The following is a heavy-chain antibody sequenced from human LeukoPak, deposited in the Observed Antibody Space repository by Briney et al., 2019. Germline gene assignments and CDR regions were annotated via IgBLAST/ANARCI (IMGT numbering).Heavy chain of an antibody. V-gene: IGHV4-34*01. J-gene: IGHJ3*02. Sequence: SETLSLTCAVYGGSFSGYYWSWIRQPPGKGLEWIGEINHSGSTNYNPSLKSRVTISVDTSKNQFSLKLSSVTAADTAVYYCARDGAVPDYAFDIWGQGTMVTVSS. CDR1: GGSFSGYY. CDR3: ARDGAVPDYAFDI. CDR2: INHSGST. D-gene: IGHD3-16*01.